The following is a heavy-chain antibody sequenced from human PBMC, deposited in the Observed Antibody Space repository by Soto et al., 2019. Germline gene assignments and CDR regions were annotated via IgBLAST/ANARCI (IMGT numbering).Heavy chain of an antibody. CDR3: ARGMATVTTRDIGGWYFDI. D-gene: IGHD4-17*01. V-gene: IGHV1-18*01. Sequence: QVQLVQSGAEVKKPGASVKVSCKASGYTFTSYGISWVRQAPGQGLECMGWISAYNGNTNYAQKLQGRSTMTTDTSTSTAYMELRSLRYDDTAVYYCARGMATVTTRDIGGWYFDIGGRGPLVTVSS. CDR1: GYTFTSYG. J-gene: IGHJ2*01. CDR2: ISAYNGNT.